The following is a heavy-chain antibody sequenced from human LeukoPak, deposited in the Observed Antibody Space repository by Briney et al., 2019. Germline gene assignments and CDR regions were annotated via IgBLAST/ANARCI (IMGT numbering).Heavy chain of an antibody. V-gene: IGHV3-30*18. CDR1: GFTFSSYG. D-gene: IGHD6-13*01. CDR3: AKGRRREQQLAFDY. J-gene: IGHJ4*02. CDR2: ISYDGSNK. Sequence: GGSLRLSCAASGFTFSSYGMHWVRQAPGKGLEWVAVISYDGSNKYYADSVKGRFTISRDNSKNTLYLQMNSLRAEDTAVYYCAKGRRREQQLAFDYWGQGTLVTVSS.